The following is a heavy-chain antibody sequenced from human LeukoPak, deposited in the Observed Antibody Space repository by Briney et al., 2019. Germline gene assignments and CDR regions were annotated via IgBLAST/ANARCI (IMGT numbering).Heavy chain of an antibody. CDR1: GFTFSSYA. D-gene: IGHD2-21*02. J-gene: IGHJ4*02. CDR2: VSSVSGSAGST. Sequence: PGGSLRLSCAASGFTFSSYAMSWVRQAPGKGLEWVSSVSSVSGSAGSTYYADSVKGRFTISRDNSKNTLYLQMNSLRAEDTAVYYCARDLYCGGDCSYFDYWGQGTLVTVSS. CDR3: ARDLYCGGDCSYFDY. V-gene: IGHV3-23*01.